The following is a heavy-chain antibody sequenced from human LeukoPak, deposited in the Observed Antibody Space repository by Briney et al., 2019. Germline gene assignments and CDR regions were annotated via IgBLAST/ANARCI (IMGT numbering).Heavy chain of an antibody. J-gene: IGHJ5*02. CDR1: GFTFSSYG. D-gene: IGHD1-26*01. CDR2: IWYDGSNK. CDR3: ARDVGATPSWFDP. Sequence: GGSLRLSCAASGFTFSSYGMHWVRQAPGEGLEWVAVIWYDGSNKYYADSVKGRFTISRDNSKNTLYLQMNSLRAEDTAVYYCARDVGATPSWFDPWGQGTLVTVSS. V-gene: IGHV3-33*01.